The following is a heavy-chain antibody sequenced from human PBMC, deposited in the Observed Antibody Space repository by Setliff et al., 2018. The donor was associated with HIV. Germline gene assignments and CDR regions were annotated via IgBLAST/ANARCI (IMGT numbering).Heavy chain of an antibody. CDR1: GYTFTNYW. J-gene: IGHJ3*02. CDR2: IYPGDSDT. V-gene: IGHV5-51*01. D-gene: IGHD1-26*01. CDR3: ARPRRPYSGSYYDGFDI. Sequence: PGESLKISCKGSGYTFTNYWIGWVRQMPGKGLECMGIIYPGDSDTRYSPSFQGQVTISADKSMSTAYLQWSSLKASDTAMFYCARPRRPYSGSYYDGFDIWGQGTMVTVSS.